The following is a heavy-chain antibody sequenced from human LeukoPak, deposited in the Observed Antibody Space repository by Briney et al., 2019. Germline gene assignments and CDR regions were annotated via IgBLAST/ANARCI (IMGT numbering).Heavy chain of an antibody. CDR1: GGSISGHY. V-gene: IGHV4-4*09. Sequence: PSETLSLTCSVSGGSISGHYWTWIRQPPGKGLEWIGYIYTSGSTNYNPSLKSRVTISVDTSKNQFSLKLSSVTAADTAVYYCARRRIAADHAFDIWGQGTMVTVSS. CDR3: ARRRIAADHAFDI. D-gene: IGHD6-13*01. J-gene: IGHJ3*02. CDR2: IYTSGST.